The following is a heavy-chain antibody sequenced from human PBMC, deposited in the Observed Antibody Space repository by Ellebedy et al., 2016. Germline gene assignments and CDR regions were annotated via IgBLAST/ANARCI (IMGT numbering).Heavy chain of an antibody. CDR1: GFTFSSYG. V-gene: IGHV3-33*08. Sequence: GGSLRLSCAASGFTFSSYGMHWVSQAPGKGLEWVAVIWYDGSNKYYADSVKGRLTISRDNSKNTLYLQMNSLRAEDTAVYYCARDSISAAGIYYYYGMDVWGQGTTVTVSS. D-gene: IGHD6-13*01. J-gene: IGHJ6*02. CDR3: ARDSISAAGIYYYYGMDV. CDR2: IWYDGSNK.